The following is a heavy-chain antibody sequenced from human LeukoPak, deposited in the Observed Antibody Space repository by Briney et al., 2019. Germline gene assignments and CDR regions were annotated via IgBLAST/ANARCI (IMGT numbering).Heavy chain of an antibody. CDR1: GLTFSSYG. CDR2: IRYDGSNK. J-gene: IGHJ1*01. V-gene: IGHV3-30*02. CDR3: ARGGKRAVAGTRSPQYFQH. Sequence: GGSLRLSCAASGLTFSSYGMHWVRQAPGKGLEWVAYIRYDGSNKYYADSVKGRFTISRDNSKNTLYVQMNSLRAEDTAVYYCARGGKRAVAGTRSPQYFQHWGQGTLVTVSS. D-gene: IGHD6-19*01.